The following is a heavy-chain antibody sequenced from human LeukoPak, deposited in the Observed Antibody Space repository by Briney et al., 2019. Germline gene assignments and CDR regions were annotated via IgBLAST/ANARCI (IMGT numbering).Heavy chain of an antibody. J-gene: IGHJ6*03. CDR3: AKDRGTTGLAPPSMDV. Sequence: GGSLRLSCTASGFTFRSYSMNWVRQAPGKGLEWDSYISSSSSTIYYADSVRGRFTISRDNAKNSLYLQMNSLRAEDTAVYYCAKDRGTTGLAPPSMDVWGKGTTVTISS. CDR1: GFTFRSYS. CDR2: ISSSSSTI. D-gene: IGHD1-14*01. V-gene: IGHV3-48*01.